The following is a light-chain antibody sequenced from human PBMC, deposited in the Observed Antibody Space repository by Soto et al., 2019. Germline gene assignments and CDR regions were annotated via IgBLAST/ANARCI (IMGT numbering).Light chain of an antibody. Sequence: EIVLTQSPGTLSLSPGERATLSCRASQSVSSNYLAWYQHKPGQAPRLLIYGASSRATVIPDRFSGSGSGTDFTLAISRLEPEDFAVYYCQQYGSSPPTFGPGTKVEIK. CDR2: GAS. CDR3: QQYGSSPPT. CDR1: QSVSSNY. J-gene: IGKJ1*01. V-gene: IGKV3-20*01.